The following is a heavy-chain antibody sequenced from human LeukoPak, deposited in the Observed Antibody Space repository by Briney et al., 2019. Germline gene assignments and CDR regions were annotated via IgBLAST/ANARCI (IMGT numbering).Heavy chain of an antibody. Sequence: PSETLSLTCTVSGGSISSSSYYWGWIRQPPGKGLEWIGYIYYSGNNKYNPSLKSRVTTSIDTSKNQFSLKLSSVTAADTAVYYCARYPAAGFWFDPWGQGTLVSVSS. D-gene: IGHD6-13*01. V-gene: IGHV4-61*05. CDR2: IYYSGNN. J-gene: IGHJ5*02. CDR1: GGSISSSSYY. CDR3: ARYPAAGFWFDP.